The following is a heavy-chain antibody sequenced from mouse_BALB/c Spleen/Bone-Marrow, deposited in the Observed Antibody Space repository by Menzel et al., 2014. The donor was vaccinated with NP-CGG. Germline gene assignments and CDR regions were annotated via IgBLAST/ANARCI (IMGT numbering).Heavy chain of an antibody. CDR3: SRLGYYGGFAY. CDR1: GFDFSRYW. V-gene: IGHV4-1*02. J-gene: IGHJ3*01. CDR2: TNPDSSTI. D-gene: IGHD2-3*01. Sequence: EVKLVESGGGLVQPGGSLKLSCAASGFDFSRYWMSWVRQAPGKGLEWIGETNPDSSTINYTPSLKYKFIISRDNAKNTLYLQMSKVRSEDTALYYCSRLGYYGGFAYWGQGTLVTVSA.